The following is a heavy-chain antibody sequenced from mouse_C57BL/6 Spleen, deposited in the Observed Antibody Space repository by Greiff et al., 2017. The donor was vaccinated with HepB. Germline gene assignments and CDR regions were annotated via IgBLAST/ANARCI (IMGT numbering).Heavy chain of an antibody. Sequence: EVKLMESGPELVKPGDSVKISCKASGYSFTGYFMNWVMQSHGKSLEWIGRINPYNGDTFYNQKFKGKATLTVDKSSSTAHMELRSLTSEDSAVYYCATEGGNSFAYWGQGTLVTVSA. J-gene: IGHJ3*01. V-gene: IGHV1-20*01. CDR1: GYSFTGYF. CDR3: ATEGGNSFAY. CDR2: INPYNGDT. D-gene: IGHD2-1*01.